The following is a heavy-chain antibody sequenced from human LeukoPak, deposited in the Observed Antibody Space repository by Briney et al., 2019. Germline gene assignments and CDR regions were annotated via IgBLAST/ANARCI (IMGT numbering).Heavy chain of an antibody. CDR1: GFTFSNYS. V-gene: IGHV3-48*04. J-gene: IGHJ3*02. D-gene: IGHD1-26*01. CDR3: ARGWSYLGHAFDI. Sequence: PGGSLRLSCAASGFTFSNYSMNWVRQAPGKGLEWVSYISSSSSTIYYADSVKGRFTISRDNAKNSLYLQMNSLRAEDTAVYYCARGWSYLGHAFDIWGQGTMVTVSS. CDR2: ISSSSSTI.